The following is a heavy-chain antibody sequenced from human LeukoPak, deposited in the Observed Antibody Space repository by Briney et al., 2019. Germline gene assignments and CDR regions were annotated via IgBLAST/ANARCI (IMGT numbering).Heavy chain of an antibody. CDR1: GFSFSSYA. V-gene: IGHV3-23*01. D-gene: IGHD1-26*01. Sequence: GGSLRLSCAASGFSFSSYAMTWVRQAPGKGLEWVSLIGSSGVNTYYADSVKGRFTISRDISQSTLFLQMSSLRAEDTAVYYCARSRSYYPADYWGQGTPVTVSS. CDR3: ARSRSYYPADY. CDR2: IGSSGVNT. J-gene: IGHJ4*02.